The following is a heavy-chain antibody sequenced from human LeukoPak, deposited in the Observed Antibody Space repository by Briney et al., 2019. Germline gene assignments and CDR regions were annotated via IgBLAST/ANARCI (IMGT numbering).Heavy chain of an antibody. CDR2: INPSGGSA. Sequence: ASVKVSCKASGYTFTSYYMHWVRQAPGQGLERMGIINPSGGSASYAQKFQGRVTMTRDMSTSTVYMELSSLRSEDTAVYYCARDARPPDCSGGSCYGIINWFDPWGQGTLVTASS. J-gene: IGHJ5*02. D-gene: IGHD2-15*01. CDR3: ARDARPPDCSGGSCYGIINWFDP. V-gene: IGHV1-46*01. CDR1: GYTFTSYY.